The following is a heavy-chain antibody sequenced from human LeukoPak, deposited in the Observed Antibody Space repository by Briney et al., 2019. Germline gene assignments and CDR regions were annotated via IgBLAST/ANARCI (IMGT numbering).Heavy chain of an antibody. V-gene: IGHV3-23*01. CDR1: GFTVSSNY. D-gene: IGHD3-10*01. CDR2: ISGSGGST. Sequence: GGSLRLSCAASGFTVSSNYMSWVRQAPGKGLEWVSAISGSGGSTYYADSVKGRFTISRDNSKNTLYLQMNSLRAEDTAVYYCAKSMVRGVIITGSYGMDVWGQGTTVTVSS. CDR3: AKSMVRGVIITGSYGMDV. J-gene: IGHJ6*02.